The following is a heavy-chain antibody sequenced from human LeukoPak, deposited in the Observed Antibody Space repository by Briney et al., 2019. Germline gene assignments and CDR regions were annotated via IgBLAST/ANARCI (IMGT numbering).Heavy chain of an antibody. V-gene: IGHV4-30-4*08. CDR3: ASVLFVYWRSTSCDRWSEP. CDR1: GGSIGSGDYY. J-gene: IGHJ5*02. CDR2: IYYSGST. D-gene: IGHD2-2*01. Sequence: SETLSLTCTVSGGSIGSGDYYWSWIRQPPGKGLEWIGYIYYSGSTYYNPSLKSRITISVNTSKSQFSLKLSSVTAADTAVYYCASVLFVYWRSTSCDRWSEPWGEGNLGTAS.